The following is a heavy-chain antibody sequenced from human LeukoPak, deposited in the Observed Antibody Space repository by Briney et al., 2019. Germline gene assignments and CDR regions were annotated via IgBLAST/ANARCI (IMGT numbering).Heavy chain of an antibody. D-gene: IGHD6-13*01. CDR2: ISYDGSNK. Sequence: GGSLRPSCAASGFTFSSYGMHWVRQAPGKGLEWVAVISYDGSNKYYADSVKGRFTISRDNSKNTLYLQMNSLRAEDTAVYYCAKRSRSSWDYYYYGMDVWGQGTTVTVSS. CDR3: AKRSRSSWDYYYYGMDV. J-gene: IGHJ6*02. V-gene: IGHV3-30*18. CDR1: GFTFSSYG.